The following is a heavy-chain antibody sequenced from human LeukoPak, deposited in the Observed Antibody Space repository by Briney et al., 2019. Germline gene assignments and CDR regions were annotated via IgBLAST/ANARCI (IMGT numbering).Heavy chain of an antibody. D-gene: IGHD3-3*02. Sequence: GESLRLSCAASGFTFAKHWMSWVRQAPGKGLEWVANIRDDGSEKYYVDSVKGRFTVSRDNVKNPLFLQMNSLRVDDTAVYYCTKSGSSVFWSWGQGTLVTVSP. CDR2: IRDDGSEK. CDR3: TKSGSSVFWS. CDR1: GFTFAKHW. J-gene: IGHJ4*02. V-gene: IGHV3-7*03.